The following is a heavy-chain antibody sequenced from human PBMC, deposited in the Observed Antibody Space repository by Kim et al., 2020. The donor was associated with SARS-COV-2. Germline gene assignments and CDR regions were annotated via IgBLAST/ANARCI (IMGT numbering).Heavy chain of an antibody. Sequence: SETLSLTCTVSGGSISSGGYYWSWIRQHPGKGLEWIGYIYYSGSTYYNPSLKSRVTISVDTSKNQFSLKLSSVTAADTAVYYCARSPEGGKGNWFDPWGQGTLVTVSS. J-gene: IGHJ5*02. CDR3: ARSPEGGKGNWFDP. D-gene: IGHD3-16*01. CDR2: IYYSGST. V-gene: IGHV4-31*03. CDR1: GGSISSGGYY.